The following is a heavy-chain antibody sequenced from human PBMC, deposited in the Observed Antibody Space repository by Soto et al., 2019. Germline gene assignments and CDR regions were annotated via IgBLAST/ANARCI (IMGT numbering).Heavy chain of an antibody. CDR3: AREDGVVGATSAFDY. V-gene: IGHV3-21*01. Sequence: WGSLRLSCAASGFTLTTYTINCVRHSPLMGLEWVSSINGRGNYKYYTDSVEGRFTISRDNAQNSLYLQMNSLRAEDTAVYYCAREDGVVGATSAFDYWGQGTLVTVSS. CDR1: GFTLTTYT. D-gene: IGHD1-26*01. J-gene: IGHJ4*02. CDR2: INGRGNYK.